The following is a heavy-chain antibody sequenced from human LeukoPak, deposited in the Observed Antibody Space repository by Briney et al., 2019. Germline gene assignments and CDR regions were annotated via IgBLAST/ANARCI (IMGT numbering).Heavy chain of an antibody. D-gene: IGHD6-19*01. CDR3: ARDIGEQWLARRAFDY. CDR2: ISAYNGNT. Sequence: ASVKISCKASGYTFTSYGISWVRQAPGQGLEWMGWISAYNGNTNYAQKLQGRVTMTTDTSTSTAYMELRSLRSDDTAVYYCARDIGEQWLARRAFDYWGQGTLVTVSS. CDR1: GYTFTSYG. V-gene: IGHV1-18*01. J-gene: IGHJ4*02.